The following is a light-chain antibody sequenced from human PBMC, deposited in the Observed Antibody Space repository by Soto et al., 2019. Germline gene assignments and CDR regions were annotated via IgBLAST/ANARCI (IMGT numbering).Light chain of an antibody. CDR1: SSDVGGYDY. Sequence: QSALTQPASVSGSPGQSITISCTGTSSDVGGYDYVSWYQQHPGKVPKLMIYDVSSRPSGVSNRFSGSKSGNTASRTISGLQAEDEADYYCSSYASSSTLVFGGGTKLTVL. J-gene: IGLJ2*01. CDR3: SSYASSSTLV. V-gene: IGLV2-14*01. CDR2: DVS.